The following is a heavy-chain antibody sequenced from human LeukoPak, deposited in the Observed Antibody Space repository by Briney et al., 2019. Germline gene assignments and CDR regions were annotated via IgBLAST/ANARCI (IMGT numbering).Heavy chain of an antibody. J-gene: IGHJ4*02. CDR1: GGSISGSSYY. Sequence: PSETLSLTCTVSGGSISGSSYYWGWIRQPPGKGLEWIGEIYHSGSTNYNPSLKSRVTISVDKSKNQFSLKLSSVTAADTAVYYCARDTTATVFDYWGQGTLVTVSS. CDR2: IYHSGST. CDR3: ARDTTATVFDY. V-gene: IGHV4-39*07. D-gene: IGHD1-1*01.